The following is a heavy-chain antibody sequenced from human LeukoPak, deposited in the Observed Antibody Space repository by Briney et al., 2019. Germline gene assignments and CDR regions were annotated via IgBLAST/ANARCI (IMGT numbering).Heavy chain of an antibody. Sequence: GGSLRLSCAASGFTFSSYAMHWVRQAPGKGLEWVAVISYDGSDKYYADSVKGRFTISRDNSKNTLYLQMNSLRAEDTAVYYCARGESLVTTIGYWGQGTLVTVSS. CDR3: ARGESLVTTIGY. CDR2: ISYDGSDK. CDR1: GFTFSSYA. D-gene: IGHD5-12*01. V-gene: IGHV3-30-3*01. J-gene: IGHJ4*02.